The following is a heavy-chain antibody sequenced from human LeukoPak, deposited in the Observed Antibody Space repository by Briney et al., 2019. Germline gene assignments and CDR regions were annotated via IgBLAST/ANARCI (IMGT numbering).Heavy chain of an antibody. CDR2: IIPILGIA. Sequence: GSSVTVSCKASGGTFSSYAISWVRQAPGQGLEWMGRIIPILGIANYAQKFQGRVTITADKSTSTAYMELSSLRSEDTAVYYCASGSIAAADNNWFDPWGQGTLVTVSS. CDR3: ASGSIAAADNNWFDP. J-gene: IGHJ5*02. D-gene: IGHD6-13*01. V-gene: IGHV1-69*04. CDR1: GGTFSSYA.